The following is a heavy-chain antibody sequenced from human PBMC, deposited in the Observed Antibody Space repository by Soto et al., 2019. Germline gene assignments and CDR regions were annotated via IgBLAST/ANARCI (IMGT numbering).Heavy chain of an antibody. Sequence: QVQLQQWGAGLLKPSETLSLTCAVYGGSFSGYYWSWIRQPPGKGLEWIGEINHSGSTNYNPSLKIRVTIAVDTSKNQFALKMSSVTAADTAVYYCARELPKGRYNWNYSDYWGQGTLVTVSS. D-gene: IGHD1-20*01. CDR2: INHSGST. V-gene: IGHV4-34*01. CDR1: GGSFSGYY. J-gene: IGHJ4*02. CDR3: ARELPKGRYNWNYSDY.